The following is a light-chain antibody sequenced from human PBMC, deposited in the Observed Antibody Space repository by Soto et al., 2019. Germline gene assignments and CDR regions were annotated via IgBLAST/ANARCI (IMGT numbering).Light chain of an antibody. CDR1: QSVSSD. CDR2: DAS. Sequence: IVMTQSPATLSVSPGERVTLSCRASQSVSSDFAWYQQKSCQAPRLLIYDASTRATAIPVTFGGSGSGTEFTSTISRLQSEDFALYYCQQDNKWPPLTFSGGTKVDI. J-gene: IGKJ4*01. CDR3: QQDNKWPPLT. V-gene: IGKV3-15*01.